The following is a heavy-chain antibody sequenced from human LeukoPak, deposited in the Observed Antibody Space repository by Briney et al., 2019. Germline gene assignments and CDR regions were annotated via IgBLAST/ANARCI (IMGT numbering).Heavy chain of an antibody. CDR1: GFTFSSYG. V-gene: IGHV3-33*01. D-gene: IGHD3-16*01. CDR3: ARGGGWSPLDY. CDR2: IWYDGSNK. Sequence: GGSLRLSCAASGFTFSSYGMHWVRQAPGKGLEWVAVIWYDGSNKYYADSVRGRFTISRDNAKNSLYLQMNSLRAEDTAVYYCARGGGWSPLDYWGQGTLVTVSS. J-gene: IGHJ4*02.